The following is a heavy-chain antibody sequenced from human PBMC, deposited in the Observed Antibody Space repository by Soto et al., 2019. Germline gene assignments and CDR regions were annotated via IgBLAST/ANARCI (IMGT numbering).Heavy chain of an antibody. CDR2: ITKDGRSI. Sequence: GGSLRLSCAASGFTFSSYWMHWVRLVPGKGLVWISHITKDGRSISYADSVKGRFTISRDNAKNTVYLQMNGLRAEDTAVYYCARGGVGSFDYVGQGSLITASS. D-gene: IGHD3-10*01. CDR3: ARGGVGSFDY. CDR1: GFTFSSYW. J-gene: IGHJ4*02. V-gene: IGHV3-74*01.